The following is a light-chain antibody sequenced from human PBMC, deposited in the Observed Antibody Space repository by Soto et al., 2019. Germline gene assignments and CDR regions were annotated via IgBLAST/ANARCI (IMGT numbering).Light chain of an antibody. CDR2: EVS. J-gene: IGLJ1*01. CDR3: SSYAGSTFFYV. CDR1: SSDVGGYNY. Sequence: QSVLTQPPSASGSPGQSVTISCTGTSSDVGGYNYVSWYQQHPGKAPKLMIYEVSKRPSGVPDRFSGSKSGNTASLTVSGLQAEDEADYYCSSYAGSTFFYVFGTGTQLTVL. V-gene: IGLV2-8*01.